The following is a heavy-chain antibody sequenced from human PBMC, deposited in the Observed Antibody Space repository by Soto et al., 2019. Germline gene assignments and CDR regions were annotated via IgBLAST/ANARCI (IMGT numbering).Heavy chain of an antibody. CDR2: IWYDGSNK. V-gene: IGHV3-33*01. J-gene: IGHJ6*02. CDR3: ARAGKGGWYRVANYYYGMDV. CDR1: GFTFSSYG. Sequence: QVQLVESGGGVVQPGRSLRLSCAASGFTFSSYGMHWVRQAPGKGLEWVAAIWYDGSNKYYADSVKGRFTISRDNSKNTLYLQMNSLRAEDTAVYYCARAGKGGWYRVANYYYGMDVWGQGTTVTVSS. D-gene: IGHD6-19*01.